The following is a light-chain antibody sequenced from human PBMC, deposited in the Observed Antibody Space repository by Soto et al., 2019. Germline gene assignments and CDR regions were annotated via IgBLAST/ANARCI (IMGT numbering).Light chain of an antibody. CDR1: ISNIGNNL. CDR3: VAWDDSLRCAI. CDR2: ANS. V-gene: IGLV1-47*01. Sequence: QPVLTQPPSASGTPGQSVIISCSGSISNIGNNLVYWYQQVPGMAPKLLIYANSQRPSGVPDRFSGSKSGTSASLAISGLRSEDEADYYCVAWDDSLRCAIFGGGTQLTVL. J-gene: IGLJ7*01.